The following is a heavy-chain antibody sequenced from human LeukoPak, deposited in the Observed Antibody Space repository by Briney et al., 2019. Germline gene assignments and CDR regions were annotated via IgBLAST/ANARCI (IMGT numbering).Heavy chain of an antibody. V-gene: IGHV1-46*01. Sequence: ASVKVSCKASGYTFTGYYMHWVRQAPGQGLEWMGIINPSGGSTSYAQRLQGRVNMTRDMSTSTVYMKLSSLRSEDTAVYYCARVSSVATTNYYFDYWGQGTLVTVSS. CDR2: INPSGGST. D-gene: IGHD5-12*01. CDR1: GYTFTGYY. J-gene: IGHJ4*02. CDR3: ARVSSVATTNYYFDY.